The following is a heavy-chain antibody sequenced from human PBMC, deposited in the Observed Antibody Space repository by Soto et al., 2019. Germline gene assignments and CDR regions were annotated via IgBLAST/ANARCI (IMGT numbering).Heavy chain of an antibody. Sequence: PSETLSLPCGISGDSISSRGYTWTWIRQPPGKGLEWIGYIYPSGAAYYNPSLKSRVTISLETSKNRFSLNVKSATAADTAVYYCARAVFSSILYIDFWGQGTTVTVSS. D-gene: IGHD3-10*01. J-gene: IGHJ6*03. CDR3: ARAVFSSILYIDF. CDR2: IYPSGAA. CDR1: GDSISSRGYT. V-gene: IGHV4-30-2*01.